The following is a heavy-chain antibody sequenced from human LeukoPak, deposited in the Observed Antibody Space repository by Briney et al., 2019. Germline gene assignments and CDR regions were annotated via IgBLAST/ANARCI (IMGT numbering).Heavy chain of an antibody. CDR3: ARFGSLREPILDY. Sequence: PGGSLRLSCAASGFTGSHNYMSWIRQPPGKGLEWIGCIYYTGTTNYNPSLKSRVTISVDTSKDQFSLKLNSVTAADTAVYYCARFGSLREPILDYWGQGTLVTVSS. J-gene: IGHJ4*02. CDR1: GFTGSHNY. CDR2: IYYTGTT. D-gene: IGHD3-16*01. V-gene: IGHV4-59*02.